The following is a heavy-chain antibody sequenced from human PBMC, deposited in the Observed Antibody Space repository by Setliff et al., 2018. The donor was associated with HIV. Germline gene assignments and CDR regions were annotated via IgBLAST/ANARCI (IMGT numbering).Heavy chain of an antibody. Sequence: SETLSLTCTVSGGSISTHYWSWIRQPPGKGLEWIGTVYYDASTIYTPSLNSRVIISVDTSKSQFSLNLSSVTAADTAVYYCARQAWHSGRNGYFVDYWGQGTLVTVSS. V-gene: IGHV4-59*11. CDR3: ARQAWHSGRNGYFVDY. D-gene: IGHD2-15*01. J-gene: IGHJ4*02. CDR2: VYYDAST. CDR1: GGSISTHY.